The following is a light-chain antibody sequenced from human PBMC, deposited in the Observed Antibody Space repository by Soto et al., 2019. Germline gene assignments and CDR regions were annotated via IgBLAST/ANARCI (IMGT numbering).Light chain of an antibody. CDR2: AAS. CDR3: QQAYSFPIT. Sequence: DIQMTQSPSSLSASVRDRVTITCRASQSISSYLNWYQQKPGRAPELLIHAASSLQSGVPSRFSGSGSGTDFTLTINSLQPEDFATYYCQQAYSFPITFGQGTRLEI. J-gene: IGKJ5*01. CDR1: QSISSY. V-gene: IGKV1-39*01.